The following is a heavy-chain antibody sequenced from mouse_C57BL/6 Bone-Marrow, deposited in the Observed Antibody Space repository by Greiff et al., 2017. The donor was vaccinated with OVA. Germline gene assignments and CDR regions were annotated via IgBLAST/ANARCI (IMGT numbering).Heavy chain of an antibody. V-gene: IGHV5-15*04. D-gene: IGHD1-1*01. CDR2: ISNLAYSI. Sequence: EVKVEESGGGLVQPGGSLKLSCAASGFTFSDYGMAWVRQAPRKGPEWVAFISNLAYSIYYADTVTGRFTISRENAKNTLYLEMSSLRSEDTAMYYCARAPPDYYGSSWYFDVWGTGTTVTVSS. J-gene: IGHJ1*03. CDR1: GFTFSDYG. CDR3: ARAPPDYYGSSWYFDV.